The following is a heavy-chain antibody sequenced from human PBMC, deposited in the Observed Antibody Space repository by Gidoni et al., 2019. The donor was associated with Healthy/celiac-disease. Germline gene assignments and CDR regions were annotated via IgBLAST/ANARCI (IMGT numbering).Heavy chain of an antibody. D-gene: IGHD3-10*01. CDR2: ISGSGGST. J-gene: IGHJ5*02. CDR3: AKGFLGSGSYRHNWFDP. Sequence: EVQLLESGGGLVQPGGSLRLSGAAAGFTFSSYAMSWVRQAPGKGLEWVSAISGSGGSTYYADSVKGRFTISRDNSKNTLYLQMNSLRAEDTAVYYCAKGFLGSGSYRHNWFDPWGQGTLVTVSS. V-gene: IGHV3-23*01. CDR1: GFTFSSYA.